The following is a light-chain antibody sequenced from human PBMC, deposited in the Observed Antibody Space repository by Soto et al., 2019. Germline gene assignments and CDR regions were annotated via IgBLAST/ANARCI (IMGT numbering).Light chain of an antibody. CDR3: QQGYSTRLS. CDR2: GAS. J-gene: IGKJ4*01. Sequence: DIEMTQSPSSLSASVGDRVTITCRASQSISTYLNWYQQKGGKAPKLLIHGASSLQSGVPLRFSGSGSGTDFTLTISSVQPEDFATYYCQQGYSTRLSFGGGTKVEL. CDR1: QSISTY. V-gene: IGKV1-39*01.